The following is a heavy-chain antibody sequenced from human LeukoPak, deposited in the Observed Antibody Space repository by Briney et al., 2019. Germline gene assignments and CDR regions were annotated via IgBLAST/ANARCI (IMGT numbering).Heavy chain of an antibody. CDR2: INPNSGGT. CDR1: GYTFTGYY. J-gene: IGHJ5*02. CDR3: ARAGCSSTSCYPSVGVNWFDP. D-gene: IGHD2-2*01. V-gene: IGHV1-2*02. Sequence: ASVKVSCKASGYTFTGYYMHWVRQAPGQGLEWMGWINPNSGGTNYAQKFQGRVTMTRDTSISTAYMELRSLRSDDTAVYYCARAGCSSTSCYPSVGVNWFDPWGQGTLVTVSS.